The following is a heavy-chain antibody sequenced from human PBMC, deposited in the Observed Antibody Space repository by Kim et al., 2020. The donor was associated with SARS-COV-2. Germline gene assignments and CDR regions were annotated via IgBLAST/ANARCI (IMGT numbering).Heavy chain of an antibody. J-gene: IGHJ3*02. D-gene: IGHD3-22*01. CDR2: IYSGGST. CDR1: GFTVSSNY. CDR3: SRDPYDYDSSGYTTHDAFNI. Sequence: GGSLRLSCAASGFTVSSNYMSWVRQAPGKGLEWVSVIYSGGSTYYADSVKGRFTISRDNSKNTLYLQLNSLRAEDTAVYYRSRDPYDYDSSGYTTHDAFNIWRQGTMVTVSA. V-gene: IGHV3-53*01.